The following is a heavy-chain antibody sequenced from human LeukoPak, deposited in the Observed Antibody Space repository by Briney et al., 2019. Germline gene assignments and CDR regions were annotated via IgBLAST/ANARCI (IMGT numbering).Heavy chain of an antibody. Sequence: GGSLRLSCAASGFTFSDYYMSWIRQAPGKGLEWVSYISSSGSTIYYADSVKGRFTISRDNAKNSLYLQMNSLRAEDTAVYYRARVNQGPSSGWYPSWFDPWSQGTLVTVSS. J-gene: IGHJ5*02. V-gene: IGHV3-11*01. D-gene: IGHD6-19*01. CDR2: ISSSGSTI. CDR3: ARVNQGPSSGWYPSWFDP. CDR1: GFTFSDYY.